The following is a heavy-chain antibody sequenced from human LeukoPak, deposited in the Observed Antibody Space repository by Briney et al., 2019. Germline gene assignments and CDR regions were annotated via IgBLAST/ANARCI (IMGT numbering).Heavy chain of an antibody. V-gene: IGHV3-48*03. J-gene: IGHJ3*02. CDR1: GFTFSSYE. CDR2: ISSSGSTI. D-gene: IGHD3-22*01. Sequence: PGGSLRLSCAASGFTFSSYEMNWVRQAPGKGLEWVSYISSSGSTICYADSVKGRFTISRDNAKNSLYLQMNSLRAEDTAVYYCARLRGGGSGYYYDAFDIWGQGTMVTVSS. CDR3: ARLRGGGSGYYYDAFDI.